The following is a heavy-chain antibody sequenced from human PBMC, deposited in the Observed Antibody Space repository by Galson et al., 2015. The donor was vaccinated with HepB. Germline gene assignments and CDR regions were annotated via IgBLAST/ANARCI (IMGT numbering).Heavy chain of an antibody. CDR2: IKQDGSEK. V-gene: IGHV3-7*03. J-gene: IGHJ4*02. D-gene: IGHD3-22*01. CDR3: ARDNYYDSSGSFDY. Sequence: SLRLSCAASGFTFSSYWMGWVRQAPGKGLEWVANIKQDGSEKYYVDSVKGRFTISRDNAKSSLYLQMNSLRAEDTAVYYCARDNYYDSSGSFDYWGQGTLVTVSS. CDR1: GFTFSSYW.